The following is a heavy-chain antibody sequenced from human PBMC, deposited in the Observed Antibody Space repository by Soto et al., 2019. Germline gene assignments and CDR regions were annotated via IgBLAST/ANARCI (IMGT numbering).Heavy chain of an antibody. Sequence: ASVKVSCKASGYTFTSYYMHWVRQAPGQGLEWMGIINPSGGSTSYAQKFQGRVTMTRDTSTSTVYMELSSLRSEDTAVYYCARVRITFGGVIVSFDYWGQGTLVTVSS. CDR1: GYTFTSYY. V-gene: IGHV1-46*01. D-gene: IGHD3-16*02. CDR2: INPSGGST. J-gene: IGHJ4*02. CDR3: ARVRITFGGVIVSFDY.